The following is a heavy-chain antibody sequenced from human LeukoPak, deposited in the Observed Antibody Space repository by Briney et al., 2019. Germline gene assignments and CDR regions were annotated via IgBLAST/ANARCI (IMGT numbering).Heavy chain of an antibody. D-gene: IGHD5-12*01. CDR3: ATLTVATSFDY. CDR2: ISSSGATI. V-gene: IGHV3-48*03. CDR1: GFSFSVYE. Sequence: GGSLRLSCAASGFSFSVYEMQWVRQAPGKGLEWISDISSSGATIYYADSVKCRFTISRDNAKNSLYLQMNSLRAEDTAVYYCATLTVATSFDYWGQGTLVTVSS. J-gene: IGHJ4*02.